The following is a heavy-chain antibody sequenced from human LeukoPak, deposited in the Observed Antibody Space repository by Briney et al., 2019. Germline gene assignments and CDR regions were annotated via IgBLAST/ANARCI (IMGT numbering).Heavy chain of an antibody. CDR2: IIPILGIA. CDR1: GGAFSDYT. V-gene: IGHV1-69*02. Sequence: SVKVSCKASGGAFSDYTFNWVRQAPGQGLEWMGKIIPILGIANFAQRFQGRVTITADKSTSTAFMELSSLTSEDTAVYYCARADKYSYGYCDYWGQGTLVTVSS. J-gene: IGHJ4*02. CDR3: ARADKYSYGYCDY. D-gene: IGHD5-18*01.